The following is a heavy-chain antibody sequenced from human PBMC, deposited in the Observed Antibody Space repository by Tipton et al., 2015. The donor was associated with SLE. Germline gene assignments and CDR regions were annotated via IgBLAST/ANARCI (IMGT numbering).Heavy chain of an antibody. V-gene: IGHV4-59*04. CDR3: AHANWGTNFDY. D-gene: IGHD7-27*01. Sequence: PGLVKPSETLSLTCTVSGGSMSTYYWSWIRLPPGKGLEWIGSIYYSGSTYYNPSLESRVTISVDTSKNQFPLKLSSVTAADTAVFYCAHANWGTNFDYWGQGTLVTVSS. CDR2: IYYSGST. J-gene: IGHJ4*02. CDR1: GGSMSTYY.